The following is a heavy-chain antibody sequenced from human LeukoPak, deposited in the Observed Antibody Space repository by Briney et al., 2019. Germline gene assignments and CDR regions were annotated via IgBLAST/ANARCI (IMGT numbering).Heavy chain of an antibody. CDR3: ARGRELGVGNFDWLLVDCYYYGMDV. D-gene: IGHD3-9*01. Sequence: ASVKVSCKASGYTLTSYDINWVRQATGQGLEWMGWMNPNSGNTGYAQKFQGRVTMTRNTSISTAYMELSSLRSEDTAVYYCARGRELGVGNFDWLLVDCYYYGMDVWGQGTTVTVSS. CDR1: GYTLTSYD. J-gene: IGHJ6*02. V-gene: IGHV1-8*01. CDR2: MNPNSGNT.